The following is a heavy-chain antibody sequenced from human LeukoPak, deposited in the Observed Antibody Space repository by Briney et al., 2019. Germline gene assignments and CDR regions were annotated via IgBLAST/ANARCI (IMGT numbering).Heavy chain of an antibody. J-gene: IGHJ2*01. Sequence: SETLSLTCTVSGGSISSYYWSWIRQPPGKGLEWIGYIYYSGNINYNPSLKSRVTISVDTSKDQFSLKLSSVTAADTAVYYCARSRGSYMDWYFDLWARGTLVTVSS. CDR2: IYYSGNI. CDR1: GGSISSYY. CDR3: ARSRGSYMDWYFDL. D-gene: IGHD1-26*01. V-gene: IGHV4-59*08.